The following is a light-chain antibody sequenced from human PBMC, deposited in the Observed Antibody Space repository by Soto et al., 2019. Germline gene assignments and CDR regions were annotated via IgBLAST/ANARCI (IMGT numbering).Light chain of an antibody. CDR3: SSYAGSNEYV. V-gene: IGLV2-8*01. J-gene: IGLJ1*01. Sequence: QSALTQPPSASGSHGQSVTISCTGTSSDVGSYYYVSWYQQHPGKAPKLMIYEVTKRPSGVPDRFSGSKSGITASLTVSGLQAEDEADYYCSSYAGSNEYVFGTGTKLNVL. CDR1: SSDVGSYYY. CDR2: EVT.